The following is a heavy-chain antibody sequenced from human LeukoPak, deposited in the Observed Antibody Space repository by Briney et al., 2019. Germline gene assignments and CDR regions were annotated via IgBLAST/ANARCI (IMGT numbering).Heavy chain of an antibody. J-gene: IGHJ4*02. CDR2: ISYDVNNK. CDR1: GFTFSSYA. D-gene: IGHD6-13*01. V-gene: IGHV3-30-3*01. Sequence: SGGSLRLSCVASGFTFSSYAMQWVRQAPGKGLEWVALISYDVNNKYYADSVKGRFTISRDNSKNTLYVQMNSLRPEDTAVYYCATGGSSWSGDYWGQGTLVTVSS. CDR3: ATGGSSWSGDY.